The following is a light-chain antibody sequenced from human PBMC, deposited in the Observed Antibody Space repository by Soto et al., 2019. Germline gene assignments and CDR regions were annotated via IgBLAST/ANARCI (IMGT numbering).Light chain of an antibody. J-gene: IGKJ1*01. CDR3: LQDNSYPWT. Sequence: AIQMTQSPSSLSASVGARVPITCRARQAIRNDLGWYQQKPGKAPRLLIYAISSLHTGVPSRFSGSGSGTDFTLTISSLQPEDFATYYCLQDNSYPWTFGQGTKVDIK. CDR1: QAIRND. CDR2: AIS. V-gene: IGKV1-6*01.